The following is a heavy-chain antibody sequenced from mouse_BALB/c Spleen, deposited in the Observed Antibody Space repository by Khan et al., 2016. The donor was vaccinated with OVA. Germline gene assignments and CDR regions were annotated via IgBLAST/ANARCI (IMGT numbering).Heavy chain of an antibody. CDR3: ARDGSRYNYAMDY. Sequence: EVQLQESGPGLVNPSQSLSLTCTVTGYSITSDYAWNWIRQFPGNKLEWLGYINYSGSTNYNPALKSRISITRDTSKNKFFLQLNSVTTEDTATYYCARDGSRYNYAMDYWGQGTSVTVSS. J-gene: IGHJ4*01. CDR2: INYSGST. CDR1: GYSITSDYA. D-gene: IGHD2-3*01. V-gene: IGHV3-2*02.